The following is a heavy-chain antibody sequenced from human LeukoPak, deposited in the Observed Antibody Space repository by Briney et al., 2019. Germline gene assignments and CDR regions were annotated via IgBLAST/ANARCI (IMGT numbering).Heavy chain of an antibody. J-gene: IGHJ4*02. V-gene: IGHV4-4*02. CDR1: GGSISSSNW. CDR3: AREVYSSSWYDY. Sequence: SGTLSLTCAISGGSISSSNWWSWVRQPPGKGLEWIGEIYHSGSTNYNPSLKSRVTISVDKSKNQFSLKLSSVTAADTAAYYCAREVYSSSWYDYWGQGTLVTVSS. CDR2: IYHSGST. D-gene: IGHD6-13*01.